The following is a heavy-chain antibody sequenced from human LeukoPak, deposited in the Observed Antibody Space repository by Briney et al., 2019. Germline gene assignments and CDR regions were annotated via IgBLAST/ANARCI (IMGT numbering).Heavy chain of an antibody. CDR1: GGSISSYY. V-gene: IGHV4-59*01. J-gene: IGHJ3*02. Sequence: SETLSLTCTVSGGSISSYYWSWIRQPPGKGLEWIGYIYYSGSTNYNPSLKSRVTISVDTSKNQFSLKLSFVTAADTAVYYCARVIDYYDSSGYYAAGAFDIWGQGTMVTVSS. CDR2: IYYSGST. D-gene: IGHD3-22*01. CDR3: ARVIDYYDSSGYYAAGAFDI.